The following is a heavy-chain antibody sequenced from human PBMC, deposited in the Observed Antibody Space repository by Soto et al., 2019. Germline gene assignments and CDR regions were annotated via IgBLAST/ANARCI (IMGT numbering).Heavy chain of an antibody. J-gene: IGHJ4*02. CDR3: ARDNSMLGAPFHY. CDR2: IYTDGGT. D-gene: IGHD3-16*01. CDR1: GLTVSRNS. V-gene: IGHV3-53*01. Sequence: EVELVEPGGGLIQPGGSLRLSCAALGLTVSRNSRSWVRQAPGKGLEWVSFIYTDGGTYYGDSVKGRFTISRDTSKNTLSLQMTSLRADDTAVYYCARDNSMLGAPFHYWGQGTLVTVSS.